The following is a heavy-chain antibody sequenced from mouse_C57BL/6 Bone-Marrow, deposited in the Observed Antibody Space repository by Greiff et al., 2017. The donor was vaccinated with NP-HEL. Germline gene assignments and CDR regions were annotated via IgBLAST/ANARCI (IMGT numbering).Heavy chain of an antibody. D-gene: IGHD2-4*01. J-gene: IGHJ3*01. CDR3: SRFYDYDPGGFAY. V-gene: IGHV3-8*01. Sequence: EVKLVESGPGLAKPSQTLSLTCSVTGYSITSDYWNWIRKFPGNKLEYMGYISYSGSTYYNPSLISRISISRDTSKNQYYLQLNSVTTEDTATSSWSRFYDYDPGGFAYWGQGPLVTVSA. CDR1: GYSITSDY. CDR2: ISYSGST.